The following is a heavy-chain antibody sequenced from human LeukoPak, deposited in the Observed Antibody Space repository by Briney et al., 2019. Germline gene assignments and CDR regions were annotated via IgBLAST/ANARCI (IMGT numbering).Heavy chain of an antibody. Sequence: SETLSLTCTVSGGSISSYYWGWIRQPPGKGLEWIGYIYYSGSTNYNPSLKSRVTISVDTSKNQFSLKLSSVTAADTAVYYCARQQQQLVRFGYYYYGMDVWGQGTTVTVSS. CDR2: IYYSGST. J-gene: IGHJ6*02. CDR1: GGSISSYY. CDR3: ARQQQQLVRFGYYYYGMDV. D-gene: IGHD6-13*01. V-gene: IGHV4-59*08.